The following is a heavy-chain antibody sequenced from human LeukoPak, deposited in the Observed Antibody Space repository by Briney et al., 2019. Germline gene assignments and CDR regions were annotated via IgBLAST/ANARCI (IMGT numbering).Heavy chain of an antibody. D-gene: IGHD3-22*01. CDR3: ARDSPTNYYDAG. CDR2: IIPMFGVA. V-gene: IGHV1-69*10. Sequence: SVKVSCKASGGTFSNYAISWVRQAPGQGLEWMGGIIPMFGVANYAQKFQGRVTITADKSTSIAYMELSSLRSEVTAVYYCARDSPTNYYDAGWGQGTLVTVSS. CDR1: GGTFSNYA. J-gene: IGHJ4*02.